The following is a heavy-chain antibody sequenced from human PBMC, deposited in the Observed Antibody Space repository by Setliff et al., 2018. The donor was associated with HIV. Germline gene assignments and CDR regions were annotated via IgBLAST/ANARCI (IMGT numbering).Heavy chain of an antibody. V-gene: IGHV3-23*01. Sequence: ESLKISCAASGFTFTNFAMSWVRQAPGKGLEWVSGISDTSGTYYVDSVRGRFTISRDNSKNMVYLQMNSLRSGDTAIYYCVRGGAITGWGQGTLVTVSS. CDR3: VRGGAITG. CDR2: ISDTSGT. J-gene: IGHJ4*02. D-gene: IGHD1-26*01. CDR1: GFTFTNFA.